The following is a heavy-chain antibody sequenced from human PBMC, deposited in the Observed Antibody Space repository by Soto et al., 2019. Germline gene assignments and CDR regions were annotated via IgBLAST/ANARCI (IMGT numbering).Heavy chain of an antibody. V-gene: IGHV1-18*01. CDR3: ARVIGYYYHMDV. CDR1: GYTFTTYD. Sequence: QVQLVQSGGEVKKPGASVKVSCKASGYTFTTYDLSWLRQAPGQGLEWMGWISAYNGNTNYAQNLQGRVTMTTDTSTSTAYMELRSLRSDDTAVYYSARVIGYYYHMDVWGQGTTVTVSS. CDR2: ISAYNGNT. J-gene: IGHJ6*02. D-gene: IGHD3-22*01.